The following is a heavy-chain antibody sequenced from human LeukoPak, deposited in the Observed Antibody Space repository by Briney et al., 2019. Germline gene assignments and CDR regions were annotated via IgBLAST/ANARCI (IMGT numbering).Heavy chain of an antibody. J-gene: IGHJ3*02. Sequence: ASVKVSCKGSGYTFTGFYMHWVRQAPAQGLEWVGGINPNSGGKNYAQKLQGRVTMTRATYIRTPYMVLSRLRSDDTAVYYCARNSHQSLAAFDIWGQGTMVTVSS. V-gene: IGHV1-2*02. CDR2: INPNSGGK. D-gene: IGHD2-2*01. CDR1: GYTFTGFY. CDR3: ARNSHQSLAAFDI.